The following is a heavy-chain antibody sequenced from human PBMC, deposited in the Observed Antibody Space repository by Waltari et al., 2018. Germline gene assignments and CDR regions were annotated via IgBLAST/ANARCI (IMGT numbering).Heavy chain of an antibody. D-gene: IGHD3-10*01. CDR3: ARVRSDRGAAWVIDY. CDR2: IYTSGST. CDR1: GGSISSGSSY. V-gene: IGHV4-61*02. J-gene: IGHJ4*02. Sequence: QVQLQESGPGLVKPSQTLSLTCTVSGGSISSGSSYWSWIRQPAGKGLEWIGRIYTSGSTNYNPSLKSRVTISVDTSKNQFSLKLSSVTAADTAVYHCARVRSDRGAAWVIDYWGQGTLVTVSS.